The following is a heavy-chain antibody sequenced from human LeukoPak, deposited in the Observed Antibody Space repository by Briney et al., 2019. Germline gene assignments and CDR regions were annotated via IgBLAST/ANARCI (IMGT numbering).Heavy chain of an antibody. CDR1: GFTFSNAW. V-gene: IGHV3-15*01. J-gene: IGHJ4*02. CDR2: IKSKTDGGTT. Sequence: GGSLRLSCAASGFTFSNAWMSWVRQAPGKGLEWVGRIKSKTDGGTTDYAAPVKGRFTISRDDSKNTLYLQMNSLKTEDTAVYHCTTDRGSYRLLDYWGQGTLVTVSS. CDR3: TTDRGSYRLLDY. D-gene: IGHD1-26*01.